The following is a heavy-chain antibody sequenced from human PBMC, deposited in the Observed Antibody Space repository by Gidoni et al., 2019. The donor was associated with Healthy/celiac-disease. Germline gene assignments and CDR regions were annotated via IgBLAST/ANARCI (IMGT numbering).Heavy chain of an antibody. Sequence: EVQLLESGGGLVQPGGSLRLSCAASGFTFSSYAMSWFRQAPGKGLEWVSAISGRGGSTYYADSVKGRFTISRDNSKNTLYLQMNSLRAEDTAVYYCAKDWYRITMVRGGGGMVFDPWGQGTLVTVSS. D-gene: IGHD3-10*01. CDR2: ISGRGGST. V-gene: IGHV3-23*01. CDR3: AKDWYRITMVRGGGGMVFDP. J-gene: IGHJ5*02. CDR1: GFTFSSYA.